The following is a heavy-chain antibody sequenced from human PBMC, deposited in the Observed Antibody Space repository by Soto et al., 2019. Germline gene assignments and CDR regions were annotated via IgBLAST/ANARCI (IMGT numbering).Heavy chain of an antibody. Sequence: QITLKESGPTLVKPTQTLTLTCTFSGFSLSTSGVAVGWIRQPPGKALEWLALIYWDDDKRYSPSLKSSLTITKDTSKNQVVLTMTNMDPVDTATYYCAHRGLDSSGYLNWFDPWGQGTLVTVSS. CDR3: AHRGLDSSGYLNWFDP. V-gene: IGHV2-5*02. J-gene: IGHJ5*02. CDR2: IYWDDDK. D-gene: IGHD3-22*01. CDR1: GFSLSTSGVA.